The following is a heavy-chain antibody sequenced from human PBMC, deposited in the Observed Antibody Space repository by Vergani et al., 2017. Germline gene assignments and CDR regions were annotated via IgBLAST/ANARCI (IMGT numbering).Heavy chain of an antibody. CDR2: INHSGST. J-gene: IGHJ4*02. CDR3: ARQNPYGSAHVDF. Sequence: QVQLQQWGAGLLKPSETLSLTCAVYGGSFSGYYCNWIRQPPGKGLEWIGEINHSGSTNYNPSLKSRVTISVDTSKNQFSLKLSSVTAADTAVYYCARQNPYGSAHVDFWGRGVLVTVSA. V-gene: IGHV4-34*01. CDR1: GGSFSGYY. D-gene: IGHD3-10*01.